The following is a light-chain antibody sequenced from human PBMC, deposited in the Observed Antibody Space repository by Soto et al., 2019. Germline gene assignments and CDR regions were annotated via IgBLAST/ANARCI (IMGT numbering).Light chain of an antibody. J-gene: IGKJ1*01. CDR3: QQYGSSGT. CDR2: DAS. V-gene: IGKV3-20*01. CDR1: QSVSAY. Sequence: EIVLTQSPATLSLSPGERVTLSCRASQSVSAYLAWYQHKPGQAPRLLIYDASNRATGVPVRFSGSGSGTDFTLTISRLEPEDFAVYYCQQYGSSGTFGQGTKVDIK.